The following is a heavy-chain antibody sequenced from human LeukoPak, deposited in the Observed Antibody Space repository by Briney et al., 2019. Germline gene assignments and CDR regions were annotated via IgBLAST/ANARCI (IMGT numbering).Heavy chain of an antibody. V-gene: IGHV1-2*02. CDR2: INPNSGGT. CDR1: GYTLTGYY. D-gene: IGHD6-19*01. J-gene: IGHJ4*02. Sequence: GASVKVSCKASGYTLTGYYMHWVRQAPGQGLEWMGWINPNSGGTNYAQKFQGRVTMTRDTSISTAYMELSRLRSDDTAVYYCARSSQTVAGYYFVYWGQGTLVTVSS. CDR3: ARSSQTVAGYYFVY.